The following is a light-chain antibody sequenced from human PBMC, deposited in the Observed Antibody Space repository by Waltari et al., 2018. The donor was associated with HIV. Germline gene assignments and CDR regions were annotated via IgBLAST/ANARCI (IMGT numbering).Light chain of an antibody. J-gene: IGLJ3*02. Sequence: QSVLTQPPSVSGDPGQRITISCAGSSSNIGSGFDVHWYQQFPGKAPKLLIFDFINRPSGVPDRFSGSKSGTSASLAITGLQAEDEADYYCQSYAPGGTLWLFGGGTKVTVL. CDR2: DFI. CDR3: QSYAPGGTLWL. CDR1: SSNIGSGFD. V-gene: IGLV1-40*01.